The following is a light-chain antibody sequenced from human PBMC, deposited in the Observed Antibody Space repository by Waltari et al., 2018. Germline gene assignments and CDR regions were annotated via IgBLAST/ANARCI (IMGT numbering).Light chain of an antibody. CDR3: QQYDTDPLT. V-gene: IGKV1-5*03. Sequence: IQMTQSPPTVSASVGDRVTLTCRASQTINTWLAWYQQKPGKAPTLLIYKASRLQSGVPSRFSGSESGTEFTLTISSLQPEDFGTYYCQQYDTDPLTFGGGTRVEI. CDR1: QTINTW. CDR2: KAS. J-gene: IGKJ4*01.